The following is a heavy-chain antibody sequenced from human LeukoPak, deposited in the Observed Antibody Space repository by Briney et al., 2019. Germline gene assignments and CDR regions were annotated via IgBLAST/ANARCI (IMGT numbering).Heavy chain of an antibody. D-gene: IGHD3-10*01. CDR3: ARDSGTTGEVKFDP. J-gene: IGHJ5*02. CDR2: IYTSGTI. CDR1: GGSISSYY. Sequence: SETLSLTCTVSGGSISSYYWSRIRQPAGTALEWIGRIYTSGTITYNPSLKSRVTMSVDTSKNQFSLKLSSVTAADTAVYYCARDSGTTGEVKFDPWGQGTLVTVSS. V-gene: IGHV4-4*07.